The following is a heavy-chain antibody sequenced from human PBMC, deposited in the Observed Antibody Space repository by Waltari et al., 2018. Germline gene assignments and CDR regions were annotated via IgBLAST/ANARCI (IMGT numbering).Heavy chain of an antibody. Sequence: KLWSWVRQSPGEGLELIGRVLGSVRTHYNPSFASRVTISLDTSTYQFALKMTSATAADTALYYCARDRGRGLYLDTWGQGTLVTVSP. V-gene: IGHV4-4*02. CDR3: ARDRGRGLYLDT. J-gene: IGHJ4*02. D-gene: IGHD2-15*01. CDR2: VLGSVRT. CDR1: KL.